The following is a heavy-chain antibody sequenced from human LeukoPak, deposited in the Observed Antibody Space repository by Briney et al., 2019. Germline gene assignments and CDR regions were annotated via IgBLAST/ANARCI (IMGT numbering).Heavy chain of an antibody. CDR3: ARDTGSGWFNYYYGMDV. CDR2: IYSGGST. V-gene: IGHV3-53*01. Sequence: GGSLRLSCAASGFTVGGIWMHWVRQAPGKGLEWVSVIYSGGSTYYADSVKGRFTISRDNSKNTLYLQMNSLRAEDTAVYYCARDTGSGWFNYYYGMDVWGQGTTVTVSS. J-gene: IGHJ6*02. CDR1: GFTVGGIW. D-gene: IGHD6-19*01.